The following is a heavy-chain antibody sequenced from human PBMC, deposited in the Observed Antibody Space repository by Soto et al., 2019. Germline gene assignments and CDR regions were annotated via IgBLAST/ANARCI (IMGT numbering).Heavy chain of an antibody. V-gene: IGHV1-69*12. CDR1: GGTFSSYA. CDR2: IIPIFGTA. Sequence: QVQLVQSGAEVKKPGSSVKVSCKASGGTFSSYAISWVRQAPGQGLEWMGGIIPIFGTANYAQKFQGRVTITADESTSTAYMELSSLRSEDTAVYYCARGGAVANSTPYCYGMDVWGQGTTVTVSS. J-gene: IGHJ6*02. CDR3: ARGGAVANSTPYCYGMDV. D-gene: IGHD6-19*01.